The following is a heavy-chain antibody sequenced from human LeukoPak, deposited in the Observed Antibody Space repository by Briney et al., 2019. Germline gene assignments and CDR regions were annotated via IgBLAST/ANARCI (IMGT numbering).Heavy chain of an antibody. CDR1: GFTVSSNY. Sequence: GGSLRLSCAASGFTVSSNYMSWVRQAPGKGLEWVSAISGSGGSTYYADSVKGRFTVSRDNSKNTLYLQMNSLRAEDTAVYYCAKDLTYGSGSYSYFDYWGQGTLVTVSS. J-gene: IGHJ4*02. V-gene: IGHV3-23*01. CDR3: AKDLTYGSGSYSYFDY. CDR2: ISGSGGST. D-gene: IGHD3-10*01.